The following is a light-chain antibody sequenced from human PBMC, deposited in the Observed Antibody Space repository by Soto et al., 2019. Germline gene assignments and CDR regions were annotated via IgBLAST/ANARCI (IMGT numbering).Light chain of an antibody. V-gene: IGLV2-14*01. CDR2: EVS. CDR3: NSYTRSTSFV. CDR1: SNDVGGYNY. J-gene: IGLJ1*01. Sequence: QSALTQPASVSGSPGQSITISCTGTSNDVGGYNYVTWYQQHPGEALRLILYEVSHRPSGVSDRFSGSKSGNTASLTISGLQPEDEADYYCNSYTRSTSFVFGSGTKVTVL.